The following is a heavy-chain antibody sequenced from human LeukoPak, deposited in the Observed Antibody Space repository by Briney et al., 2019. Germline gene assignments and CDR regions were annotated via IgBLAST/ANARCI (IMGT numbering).Heavy chain of an antibody. D-gene: IGHD1-7*01. CDR2: IYPGDSDA. Sequence: GESLKISCKGSGYKFSNYWIGWVRQMPGKGLECMGIIYPGDSDARYSPSFQGQVTISVDKSINTAYLQWSSLKAADTAIYYCARGEITGTPVYYWGQGTLVTVSS. J-gene: IGHJ4*02. V-gene: IGHV5-51*01. CDR3: ARGEITGTPVYY. CDR1: GYKFSNYW.